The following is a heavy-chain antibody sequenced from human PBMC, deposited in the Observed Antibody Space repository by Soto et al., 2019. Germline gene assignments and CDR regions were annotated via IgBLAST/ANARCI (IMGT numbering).Heavy chain of an antibody. CDR1: GGSFSGYY. CDR3: ARVKNYDFWSGKGGYYYYYMGV. D-gene: IGHD3-3*01. V-gene: IGHV4-34*01. CDR2: INHSGST. Sequence: SETLSLTCAVYGGSFSGYYWSWIRQPPGKGLEWIGEINHSGSTNYNPSLKSRVTISVDTSKNQFSLKLSSVTAADTAVYYCARVKNYDFWSGKGGYYYYYMGVWGKGTTVTVSS. J-gene: IGHJ6*03.